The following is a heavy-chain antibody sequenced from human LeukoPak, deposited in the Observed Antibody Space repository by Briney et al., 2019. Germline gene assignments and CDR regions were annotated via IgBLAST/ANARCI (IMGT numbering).Heavy chain of an antibody. J-gene: IGHJ4*02. CDR1: GLTFSNYA. CDR2: ISGNGGST. D-gene: IGHD3-3*01. V-gene: IGHV3-23*01. Sequence: GGSLRLSCAASGLTFSNYAMSWVRQAPGKGLEWVSSISGNGGSTYYANSVKGRFSISRDNSKNTVYLQMNSLRAEDTAVFYCARGGQNFDLWRFAYWGQGSLVTVSS. CDR3: ARGGQNFDLWRFAY.